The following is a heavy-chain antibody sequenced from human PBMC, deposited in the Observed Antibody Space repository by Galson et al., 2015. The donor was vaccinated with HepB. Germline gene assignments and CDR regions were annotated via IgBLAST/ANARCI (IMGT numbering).Heavy chain of an antibody. J-gene: IGHJ1*01. CDR2: ISYRGTYT. D-gene: IGHD5-18*01. CDR1: GFTFNNYA. V-gene: IGHV3-23*01. CDR3: GTDKVADTAMFIDH. Sequence: SLRLSCAASGFTFNNYAMNWLRQAPGKGLEWLSAISYRGTYTASADSVKGRFAISRDNSKDTVFLQMTSLGVEDTAVYFCGTDKVADTAMFIDHWGQGALVAASS.